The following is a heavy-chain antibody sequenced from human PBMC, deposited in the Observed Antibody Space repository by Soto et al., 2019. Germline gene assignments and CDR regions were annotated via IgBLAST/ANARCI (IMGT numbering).Heavy chain of an antibody. CDR1: GFTFSSYA. V-gene: IGHV3-30-3*01. CDR3: GRDGQQLGHFDY. CDR2: ISYDGSNK. D-gene: IGHD6-13*01. J-gene: IGHJ4*02. Sequence: QVQLVESGGGVVQPGRSLRLSCAASGFTFSSYAMHWVRQAPGKGLEWVAVISYDGSNKYYADSVKGRFTISRDNSKNTLYLQMNSLRAEDTAVYYCGRDGQQLGHFDYWGQGTLVTVSS.